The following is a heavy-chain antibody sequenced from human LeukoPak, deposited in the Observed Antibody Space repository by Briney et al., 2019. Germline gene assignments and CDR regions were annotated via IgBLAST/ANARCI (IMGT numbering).Heavy chain of an antibody. D-gene: IGHD3-10*01. CDR2: IYTSGST. CDR1: GGSISSGSYY. J-gene: IGHJ5*02. V-gene: IGHV4-61*02. CDR3: ARAYYGSGNPTPNWFDP. Sequence: SETLSLTCTVSGGSISSGSYYWSWIRQPAGKGLEWIGRIYTSGSTNYNPSLKSRVTISVDTSKNQFSLKLSSVTAADTAVYYCARAYYGSGNPTPNWFDPWGQGTLVTVSS.